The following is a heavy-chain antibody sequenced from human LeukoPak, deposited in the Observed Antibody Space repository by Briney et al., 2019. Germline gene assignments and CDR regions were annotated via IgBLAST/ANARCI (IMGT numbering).Heavy chain of an antibody. J-gene: IGHJ4*02. Sequence: GGSLRLSCAASGFTFSSYGMHWVRQAPGKGLERVAFIRYDGSNKYYADSVKGRFTISRDNSKNTLYLQMNSLRAEDTGVYYCAKNRCSYGPFDYWGQGTLVTVSS. CDR2: IRYDGSNK. CDR1: GFTFSSYG. CDR3: AKNRCSYGPFDY. D-gene: IGHD5-18*01. V-gene: IGHV3-30*02.